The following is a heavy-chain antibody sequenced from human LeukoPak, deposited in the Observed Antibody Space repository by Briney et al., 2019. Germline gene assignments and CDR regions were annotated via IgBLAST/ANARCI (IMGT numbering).Heavy chain of an antibody. CDR1: GGSISSYY. CDR3: ARVESLWFAPFDP. J-gene: IGHJ5*02. V-gene: IGHV4-59*01. D-gene: IGHD3-10*01. CDR2: IYYSGST. Sequence: SETLSLTCTVSGGSISSYYWSWIRQPPGKGLEWIGYIYYSGSTNYNPSLKSRVTISVDTSKNQFSLKLSSVTAADTAVYYCARVESLWFAPFDPWGQGTLVTVSS.